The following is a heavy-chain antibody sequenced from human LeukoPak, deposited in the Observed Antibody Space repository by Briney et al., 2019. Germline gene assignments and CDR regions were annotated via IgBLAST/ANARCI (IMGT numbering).Heavy chain of an antibody. V-gene: IGHV3-74*01. CDR2: INSDGSST. Sequence: GSLRLSCAASGFTLSRYWMHWVRQAPGKGLVWVSRINSDGSSTSYADSVKGRFTISRDNAENTLYLQMNGLRAEDTAVYYCARDVEYGGVSYDSWGQGTLVTVSS. J-gene: IGHJ4*02. CDR3: ARDVEYGGVSYDS. CDR1: GFTLSRYW. D-gene: IGHD4-23*01.